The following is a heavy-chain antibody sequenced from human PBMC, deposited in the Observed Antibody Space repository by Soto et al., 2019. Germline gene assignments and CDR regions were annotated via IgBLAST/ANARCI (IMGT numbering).Heavy chain of an antibody. V-gene: IGHV3-30-3*01. CDR2: ISYDGSNK. D-gene: IGHD2-15*01. CDR3: ARDIVVAGFDY. Sequence: PGGSLRLSCAASGFTFSSYAMHWVRQAPGKGLEWVAVISYDGSNKYYADSVKGRFTISRDSSKNTLYLQMNSLRAEDTAVYYCARDIVVAGFDYWGQGTLVTVSS. CDR1: GFTFSSYA. J-gene: IGHJ4*02.